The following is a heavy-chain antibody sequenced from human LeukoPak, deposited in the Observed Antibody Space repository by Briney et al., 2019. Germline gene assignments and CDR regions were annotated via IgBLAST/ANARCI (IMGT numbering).Heavy chain of an antibody. CDR2: IYSGGTT. Sequence: PGGSLRLSCAASGVTVSSNYMSWVRQAPGKGLEWVSVIYSGGTTYYADSVKGRFTVSRDNSKNTLYLQVNSLRAEDTAVHYCVRDKGNDVGHTWGQGTLVTVSS. V-gene: IGHV3-66*01. CDR1: GVTVSSNY. D-gene: IGHD1-1*01. J-gene: IGHJ5*02. CDR3: VRDKGNDVGHT.